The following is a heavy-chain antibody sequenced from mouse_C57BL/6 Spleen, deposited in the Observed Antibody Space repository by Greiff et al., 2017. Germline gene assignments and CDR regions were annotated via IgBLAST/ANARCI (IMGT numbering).Heavy chain of an antibody. Sequence: VQGVESGPGLVAPSQSLSITCTVSGFSLTSYGVDWVRQSPGKGLEWLGVIWGVGSTNYNSALKSRLSISKDNAKSQVFLKMNRLQTDDTAMYYCARYGGSSYDLDDWGKGTTVTVSS. J-gene: IGHJ4*01. CDR2: IWGVGST. CDR1: GFSLTSYG. V-gene: IGHV2-6*01. D-gene: IGHD1-1*01. CDR3: ARYGGSSYDLDD.